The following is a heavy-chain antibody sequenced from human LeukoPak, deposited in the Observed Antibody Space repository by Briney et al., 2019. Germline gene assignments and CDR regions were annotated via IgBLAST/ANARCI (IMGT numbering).Heavy chain of an antibody. J-gene: IGHJ4*02. V-gene: IGHV3-74*03. CDR2: ISSDGSST. CDR3: AKDLSGGSLYYFDY. CDR1: GFSFRNYW. Sequence: GGSLRLSCAASGFSFRNYWMYWVRQAPGKGLVWVSRISSDGSSTKYEDSVKGRFTISRDTATNTLYLQMSSLRAEDTAVYYCAKDLSGGSLYYFDYWGQGTLVTVSS. D-gene: IGHD1-26*01.